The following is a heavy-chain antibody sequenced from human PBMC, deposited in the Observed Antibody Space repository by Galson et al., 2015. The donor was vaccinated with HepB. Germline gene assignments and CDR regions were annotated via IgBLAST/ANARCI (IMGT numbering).Heavy chain of an antibody. Sequence: SLRLSCAASGFTFSIYAMSWVRQAPGKGLEWVSSISGTGVSTYYADSVKGRFTISRDISKNTLYLQMDSLRAEDTAIYYCARYRAYYDILTGFDYWGQGTLVTVSS. CDR3: ARYRAYYDILTGFDY. D-gene: IGHD3-9*01. CDR2: ISGTGVST. J-gene: IGHJ4*02. V-gene: IGHV3-23*01. CDR1: GFTFSIYA.